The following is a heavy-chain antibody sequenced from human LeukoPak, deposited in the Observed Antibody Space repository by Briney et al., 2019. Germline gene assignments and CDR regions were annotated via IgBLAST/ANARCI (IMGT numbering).Heavy chain of an antibody. J-gene: IGHJ3*02. CDR1: GGSISSYY. V-gene: IGHV4-59*01. CDR2: IYYSGST. CDR3: ARNLYDILTGYSADAFDI. Sequence: SETLSLTCTVSGGSISSYYWSWIRQPPGKGLEWIGYIYYSGSTNYNPSLKSRVTISVDTSKNQFSLKLSSVTAADTAVYYCARNLYDILTGYSADAFDIWGQGTMVTVPS. D-gene: IGHD3-9*01.